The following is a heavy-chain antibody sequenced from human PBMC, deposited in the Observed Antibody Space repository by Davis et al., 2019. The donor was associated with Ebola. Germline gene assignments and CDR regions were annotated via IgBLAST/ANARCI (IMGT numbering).Heavy chain of an antibody. D-gene: IGHD3-3*01. CDR2: IYSGGST. Sequence: SETLSLTCTVSGVSISSSSYYWGWIRQPPGKGLEWIGSIYSGGSTYYNSSLKSRVTISVDKSKNQFSLKLSSVTAADTAVYYCARRLMGSGSPFDNWGQGTLVTVSS. V-gene: IGHV4-39*07. CDR1: GVSISSSSYY. J-gene: IGHJ4*02. CDR3: ARRLMGSGSPFDN.